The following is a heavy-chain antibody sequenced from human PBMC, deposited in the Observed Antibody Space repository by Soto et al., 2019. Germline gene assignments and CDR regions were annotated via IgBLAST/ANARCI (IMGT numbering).Heavy chain of an antibody. CDR2: FSGGDGGT. D-gene: IGHD1-1*01. Sequence: EVQLLGSGGGLVQPGGSLRLSCAASRFSISTYGVTWVRQAPGKGLEWVSGFSGGDGGTHYADSVKGRFTISRDNSKNTAYLLMNSLRTDDTAVYYCARWNGFGDYWGQGTRVTVSS. V-gene: IGHV3-23*01. CDR3: ARWNGFGDY. CDR1: RFSISTYG. J-gene: IGHJ4*02.